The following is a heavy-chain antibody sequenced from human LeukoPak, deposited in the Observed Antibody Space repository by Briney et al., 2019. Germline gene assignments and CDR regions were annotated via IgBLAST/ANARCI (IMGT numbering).Heavy chain of an antibody. V-gene: IGHV4-61*02. Sequence: PSQTLSLTCTVSGGSISSGSYYWSWIRQPAGKGLEWIGRIYTSGSTNYNPSLKSRVTISVDTSKNQFSLKLSSVTAADTAVYYCARAGGYYPFQHWGQGTLVTVSS. CDR3: ARAGGYYPFQH. D-gene: IGHD3-22*01. J-gene: IGHJ1*01. CDR1: GGSISSGSYY. CDR2: IYTSGST.